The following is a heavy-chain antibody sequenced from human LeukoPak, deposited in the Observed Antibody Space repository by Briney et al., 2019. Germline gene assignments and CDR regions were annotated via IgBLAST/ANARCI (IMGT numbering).Heavy chain of an antibody. V-gene: IGHV3-23*01. CDR3: AKFSSSPGYCSGGSCYSYYFDY. D-gene: IGHD2-15*01. J-gene: IGHJ4*02. CDR2: ISGSGGST. Sequence: GGSLRLSCAASGFTFSSYAMSWVRQAPGKGLEWVSAISGSGGSTYYADSVKGRFTISRDNSKNTPYLQMNSLRAEDTAVYYCAKFSSSPGYCSGGSCYSYYFDYWGQGTLVTVSS. CDR1: GFTFSSYA.